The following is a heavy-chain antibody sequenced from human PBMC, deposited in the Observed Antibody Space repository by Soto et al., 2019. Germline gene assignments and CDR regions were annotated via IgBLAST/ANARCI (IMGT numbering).Heavy chain of an antibody. D-gene: IGHD3-3*01. CDR3: ASARYYDFWSGYYAPESYGMDV. CDR2: IYHSGST. V-gene: IGHV4-4*02. CDR1: GGSISSSNW. J-gene: IGHJ6*02. Sequence: PSETLSLTCAVSGGSISSSNWWSWVRQPPGKGLEWIGEIYHSGSTNYNPSLKSRVTISVDKSKNQFSLKLSSVTAADTAVYYCASARYYDFWSGYYAPESYGMDVWGQGTTVTVSS.